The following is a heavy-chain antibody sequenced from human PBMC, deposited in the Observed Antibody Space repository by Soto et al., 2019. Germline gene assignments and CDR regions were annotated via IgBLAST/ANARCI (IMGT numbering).Heavy chain of an antibody. CDR1: GGSITTGGYY. Sequence: SETLSLTCTVSGGSITTGGYYWSWIRQLPGKGLEWIGHRYYSESTYYNPSLKSRVSIPLDTSKNQFSLKLSFVTAADTAMYYCARNKCSGGSCYSWSLDYWGQGTPVTVSS. V-gene: IGHV4-31*03. CDR2: RYYSEST. J-gene: IGHJ4*02. D-gene: IGHD2-15*01. CDR3: ARNKCSGGSCYSWSLDY.